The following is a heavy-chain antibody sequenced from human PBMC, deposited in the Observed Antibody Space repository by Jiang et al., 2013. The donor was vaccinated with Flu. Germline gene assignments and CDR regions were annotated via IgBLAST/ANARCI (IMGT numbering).Heavy chain of an antibody. J-gene: IGHJ4*02. Sequence: PGKGLEWMGIIYPGDSDTRYSPSFQGQVTISADKSISTAYLQWSSLKASDTAMYYCARIDGYGGYVPKNFDYWGQGTLVTVSS. V-gene: IGHV5-51*01. CDR3: ARIDGYGGYVPKNFDY. CDR2: IYPGDSDT. D-gene: IGHD5-12*01.